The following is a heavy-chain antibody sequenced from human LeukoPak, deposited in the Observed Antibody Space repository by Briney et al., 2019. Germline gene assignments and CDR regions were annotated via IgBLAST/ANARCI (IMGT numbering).Heavy chain of an antibody. V-gene: IGHV1-18*01. D-gene: IGHD3-22*01. J-gene: IGHJ3*02. CDR2: ISAYNGNT. CDR1: GYTFASYG. Sequence: ASVKVSCKASGYTFASYGISWVRQAPGQGLEWMGWISAYNGNTNYAQKLQGRVTMTTDTSTSTAYMELRSLRSDDTAVYYCARDKWLYYYDSRKGVSDAFDIWGQGTMVTVSS. CDR3: ARDKWLYYYDSRKGVSDAFDI.